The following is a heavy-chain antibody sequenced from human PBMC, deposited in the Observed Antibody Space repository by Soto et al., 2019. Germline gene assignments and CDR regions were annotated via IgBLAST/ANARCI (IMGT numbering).Heavy chain of an antibody. J-gene: IGHJ6*02. CDR1: GGSISSGGYS. V-gene: IGHV4-30-2*01. CDR2: IYHSGYT. CDR3: ARAHYGDYGYGMDV. Sequence: SETLSLTCTVSGGSISSGGYSWSWIRQPPGKGLEWIGYIYHSGYTYSNPSLKSRVTISVDRSKNQFSLKLSSVTAADTAVYYCARAHYGDYGYGMDVWGQGTTVTVSS. D-gene: IGHD4-17*01.